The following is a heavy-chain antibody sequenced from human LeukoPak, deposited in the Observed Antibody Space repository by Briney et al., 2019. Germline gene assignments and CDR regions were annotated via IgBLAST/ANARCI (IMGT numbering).Heavy chain of an antibody. Sequence: GGSLRLSCAASGFTFSNAWMSWVRQAPGKGLEWVGRIKSKTDGGTTDYAAPVKGRLTISRDDSKNTLYLQMNSLKTEDTAVYYCTTENSSGWSLFFDYWGQGTLVTVSS. CDR3: TTENSSGWSLFFDY. CDR1: GFTFSNAW. D-gene: IGHD6-19*01. V-gene: IGHV3-15*01. J-gene: IGHJ4*02. CDR2: IKSKTDGGTT.